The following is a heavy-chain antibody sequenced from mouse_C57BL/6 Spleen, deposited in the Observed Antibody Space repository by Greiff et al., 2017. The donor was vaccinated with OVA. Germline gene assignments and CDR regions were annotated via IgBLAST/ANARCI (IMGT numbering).Heavy chain of an antibody. CDR1: GYSITSGYY. CDR3: AHYDYDVPYAMDY. CDR2: ISYDGSN. J-gene: IGHJ4*01. Sequence: DVQLQESGPGLVKPSQSLSLTCSVTGYSITSGYYWNWIRQFPGNKLEWMGYISYDGSNNYNPSLKNRNSITRDTSKNQFFLKLNSVTTEDTATYYCAHYDYDVPYAMDYWGQGTSVTVSS. D-gene: IGHD2-4*01. V-gene: IGHV3-6*01.